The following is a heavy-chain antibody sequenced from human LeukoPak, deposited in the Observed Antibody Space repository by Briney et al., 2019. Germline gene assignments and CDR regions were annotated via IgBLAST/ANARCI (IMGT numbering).Heavy chain of an antibody. J-gene: IGHJ6*03. CDR1: GGSISGSY. CDR2: IYASGTA. Sequence: SGTLSLTCTVSGGSISGSYWSWIRQTAGKGLEWIGRIYASGTANYNPSLQSRVTMSADTSKNQFSLKLSSVTAADTAVYYCARVSPGYLYYMDVWGKGTTVTVSS. V-gene: IGHV4-4*07. CDR3: ARVSPGYLYYMDV. D-gene: IGHD3-9*01.